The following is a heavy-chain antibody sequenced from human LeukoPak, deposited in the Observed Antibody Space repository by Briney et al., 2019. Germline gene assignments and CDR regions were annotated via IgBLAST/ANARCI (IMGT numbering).Heavy chain of an antibody. CDR3: AKTSGSGYSLDY. V-gene: IGHV3-43*02. J-gene: IGHJ4*02. CDR2: ISGDGGTT. D-gene: IGHD3-22*01. CDR1: GFTFDDHA. Sequence: GGSLRLSCAASGFTFDDHAMHWVRQVPGKGLEWVSLISGDGGTTYYADSVKGRFTISRDNSRNSLSLQMNSLKTGDTALYYCAKTSGSGYSLDYWGQGTLVTVSS.